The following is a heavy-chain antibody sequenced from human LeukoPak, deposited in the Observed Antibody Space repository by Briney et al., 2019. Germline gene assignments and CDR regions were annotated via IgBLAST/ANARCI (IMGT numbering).Heavy chain of an antibody. CDR3: ARDDREGRRGGYLGWAFDI. CDR2: ISSSSSTI. Sequence: GGSLRLSCAASGFTFSSYSMNWVRQAPGKGLEWVSYISSSSSTIYYADSVKGRFTISRDNAKNSLYLQMNSLRAEDTAVYYCARDDREGRRGGYLGWAFDIWGQGTMVTVSS. J-gene: IGHJ3*02. CDR1: GFTFSSYS. D-gene: IGHD5-12*01. V-gene: IGHV3-48*01.